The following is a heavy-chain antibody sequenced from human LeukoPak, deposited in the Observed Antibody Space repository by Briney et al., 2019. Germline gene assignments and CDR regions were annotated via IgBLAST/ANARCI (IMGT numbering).Heavy chain of an antibody. J-gene: IGHJ6*01. CDR3: ATSSGSYYNLYYYYGMDV. CDR1: GYTLTELS. Sequence: ASVKDSCKASGYTLTELSMHWVRQAPGKGVEWMGGFDPEDGETIYAQKFQGRVTMTEDTSTDTAYMELSRLRSEDTAVYYCATSSGSYYNLYYYYGMDVWGKGTTVTVSS. V-gene: IGHV1-24*01. D-gene: IGHD3-10*01. CDR2: FDPEDGET.